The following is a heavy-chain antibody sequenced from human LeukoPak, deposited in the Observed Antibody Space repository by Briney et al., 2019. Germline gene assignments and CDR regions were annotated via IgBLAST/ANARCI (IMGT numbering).Heavy chain of an antibody. CDR1: GYTFSSYY. D-gene: IGHD3-9*01. V-gene: IGHV1-46*01. CDR3: ARDPDYDVLTGYGGDCYLCY. J-gene: IGHJ4*02. CDR2: IIPSDGFT. Sequence: ASVKVSFKASGYTFSSYYVHWVRQAPGQGLEWMGMIIPSDGFTSYAQKFQGRVTMTRGMSTSTVYMELSSLRSEDTAVYYCARDPDYDVLTGYGGDCYLCYWGQGTLVTVSS.